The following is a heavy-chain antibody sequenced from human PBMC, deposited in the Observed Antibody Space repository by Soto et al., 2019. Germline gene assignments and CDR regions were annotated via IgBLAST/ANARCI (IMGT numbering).Heavy chain of an antibody. CDR1: GYSLTNYW. CDR3: LTDTDRIHYFYAMDV. J-gene: IGHJ6*02. D-gene: IGHD3-9*01. Sequence: GESPKISCKGSGYSLTNYWIGWVRQMPGKGLEWMGIVYPGDSDARYSPSFQGQVTMSVDESSSTAYLQWDSLKASDTAIYYSLTDTDRIHYFYAMDVWGQGTMVTVSS. V-gene: IGHV5-51*01. CDR2: VYPGDSDA.